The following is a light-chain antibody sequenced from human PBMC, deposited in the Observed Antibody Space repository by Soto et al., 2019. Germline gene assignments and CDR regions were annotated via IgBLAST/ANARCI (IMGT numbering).Light chain of an antibody. CDR1: SSNIGSFT. V-gene: IGLV1-44*01. J-gene: IGLJ2*01. Sequence: QLVLTQSPSASGTPGQRVTISCSGSSSNIGSFTVNWYQQLPGTAPKLLIHSNNQRPLGVPDRFSGSKSGTSATLAISGLQSEDEADYYCSAWDDSLNGVVIGGGTKVTVL. CDR2: SNN. CDR3: SAWDDSLNGVV.